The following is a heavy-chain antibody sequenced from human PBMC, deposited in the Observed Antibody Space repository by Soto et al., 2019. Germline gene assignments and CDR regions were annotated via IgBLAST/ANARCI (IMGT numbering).Heavy chain of an antibody. CDR1: GGSISSSSYY. CDR2: IYYSGST. V-gene: IGHV4-39*01. J-gene: IGHJ4*02. CDR3: ASRKDSSSSPGDFDY. D-gene: IGHD6-6*01. Sequence: SETLSLTCTVSGGSISSSSYYWGWIRQPPGKGLEWIGSIYYSGSTYYNPSLNSRVTISVDTSKNQFSLKLSSVTAADTAVYYCASRKDSSSSPGDFDYWGQGTLVTVSS.